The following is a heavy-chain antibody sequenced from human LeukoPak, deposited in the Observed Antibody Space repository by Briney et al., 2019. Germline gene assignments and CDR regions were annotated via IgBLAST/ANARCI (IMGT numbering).Heavy chain of an antibody. CDR3: ARDRWFGPRGAFDI. CDR2: INPNSGGT. J-gene: IGHJ3*02. D-gene: IGHD3-10*01. CDR1: GYTFTGYY. V-gene: IGHV1-2*02. Sequence: ASVKVSCEASGYTFTGYYMHWVRQAPGQGLERMGWINPNSGGTNYAQKFQGRVTMTRDTSISTAYMELSRLRSDDTAVYYCARDRWFGPRGAFDIWGQGTMVTVSS.